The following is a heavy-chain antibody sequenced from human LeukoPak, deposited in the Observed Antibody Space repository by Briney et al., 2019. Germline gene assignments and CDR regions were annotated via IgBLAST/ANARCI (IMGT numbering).Heavy chain of an antibody. Sequence: SETLSLTCTVSGGSVSSGSYYWSWIRQPPGKGLEWIGYIYYSGSTNYNPSLESRVTISVDTSKNQFSLKLSSVTAADTAVYYCARGVSWFGVFDYWGQGTLVTVSS. V-gene: IGHV4-61*01. CDR3: ARGVSWFGVFDY. D-gene: IGHD3-10*01. CDR2: IYYSGST. CDR1: GGSVSSGSYY. J-gene: IGHJ4*02.